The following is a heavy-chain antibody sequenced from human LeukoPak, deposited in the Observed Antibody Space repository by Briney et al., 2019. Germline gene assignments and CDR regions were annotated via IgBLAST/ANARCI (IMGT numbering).Heavy chain of an antibody. CDR1: GVSISSSPYY. Sequence: SETLSLTCTVSGVSISSSPYYWGWVRQPPGKGLEWIGTIFYSGSTYYNPSLESRVTISVDKYKNQFSLMMRSVTASDTAVYYCARPASWATATTWAWGQGTLVTVSS. D-gene: IGHD4-17*01. CDR2: IFYSGST. CDR3: ARPASWATATTWA. V-gene: IGHV4-39*01. J-gene: IGHJ5*02.